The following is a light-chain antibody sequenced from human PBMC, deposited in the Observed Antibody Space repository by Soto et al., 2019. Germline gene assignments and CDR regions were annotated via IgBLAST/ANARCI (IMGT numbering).Light chain of an antibody. CDR3: GTWDISLSGGV. CDR1: SSNLGNRF. V-gene: IGLV1-51*01. J-gene: IGLJ3*02. CDR2: ENN. Sequence: QSVLTQPPSVSAAPGQTVTISCSGSSSNLGNRFVSCYQHLPGPAPKLLIYENNKRPSGIPDRFSGSKSGTSATLDITCLPTGDEADYYCGTWDISLSGGVFGGGTKLTVL.